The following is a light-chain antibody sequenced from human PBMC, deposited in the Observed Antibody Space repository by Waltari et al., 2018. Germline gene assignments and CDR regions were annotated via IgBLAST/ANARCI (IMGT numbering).Light chain of an antibody. CDR1: ASDVGGYTL. CDR3: SSYTSSKTYL. V-gene: IGLV2-14*03. CDR2: DVS. J-gene: IGLJ1*01. Sequence: HSALTQPASVSGSPGQSITISCTGTASDVGGYTLVSWYQQHPGKVPKVIIYDVSIQPSGISSRFSASKSGNTASLTISGLQAEDEADYYCSSYTSSKTYLFGTGTKVSVL.